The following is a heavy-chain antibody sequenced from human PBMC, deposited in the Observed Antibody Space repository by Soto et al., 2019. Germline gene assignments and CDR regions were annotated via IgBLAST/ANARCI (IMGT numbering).Heavy chain of an antibody. D-gene: IGHD3-9*01. CDR1: GFTFSNAW. CDR2: IKSKTDGGTT. J-gene: IGHJ6*03. Sequence: PGGSLRLSCAASGFTFSNAWMSWVRQAPGKGLKWVGRIKSKTDGGTTDYAAPVKGRFTISRDDSKNTLYLQMNSLKTEDTAVYYCTTGLVRYFDWPRDYYYYMDVWGKGTTVTVSS. V-gene: IGHV3-15*01. CDR3: TTGLVRYFDWPRDYYYYMDV.